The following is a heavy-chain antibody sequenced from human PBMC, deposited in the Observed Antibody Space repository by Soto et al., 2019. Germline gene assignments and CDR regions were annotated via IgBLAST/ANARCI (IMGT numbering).Heavy chain of an antibody. CDR2: IHVSGST. CDR1: GGSVSSGSYQ. J-gene: IGHJ6*02. CDR3: ARDGHGMDV. Sequence: SETLSLTCTVSGGSVSSGSYQWTWIRQPPGKGLEWIGYIHVSGSTNDNPSLKGRVTMSIDTSKNQFSLKLSSVTAADTAVYYCARDGHGMDVWGQGTKVTIS. V-gene: IGHV4-61*01.